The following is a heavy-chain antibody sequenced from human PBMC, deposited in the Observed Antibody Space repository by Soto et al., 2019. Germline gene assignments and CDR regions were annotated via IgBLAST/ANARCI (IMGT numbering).Heavy chain of an antibody. CDR1: GFIFSSYW. V-gene: IGHV3-74*01. CDR2: IDSDGSKT. J-gene: IGHJ6*02. Sequence: PGGSLRLSCAASGFIFSSYWMHWVRQAPGKGLVWVSRIDSDGSKTSYADSVKGRFTISRDNAKNTLYLQMNSLRAEDTAVYYCASDLYGSGSYAYYYGMDVWGQGTTVTVSS. CDR3: ASDLYGSGSYAYYYGMDV. D-gene: IGHD3-10*01.